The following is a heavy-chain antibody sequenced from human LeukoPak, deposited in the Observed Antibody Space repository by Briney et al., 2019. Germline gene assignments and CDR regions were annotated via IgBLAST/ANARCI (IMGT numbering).Heavy chain of an antibody. V-gene: IGHV3-48*03. CDR1: GCTFSSYE. CDR3: ARAPSGWYPDY. CDR2: ISSSGSTI. Sequence: GGSLRLSCAASGCTFSSYEMNWVRQAPGKGLEWVSYISSSGSTIYYADSVKGRFTISRDNAKNSLYLQMNSRRAEDTAVYYCARAPSGWYPDYWGQGTLVTVSS. D-gene: IGHD6-19*01. J-gene: IGHJ4*02.